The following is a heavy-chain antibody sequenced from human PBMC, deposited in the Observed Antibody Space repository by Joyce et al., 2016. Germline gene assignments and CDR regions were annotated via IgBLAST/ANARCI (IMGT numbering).Heavy chain of an antibody. J-gene: IGHJ6*02. CDR1: GGDFSNYT. CDR2: IIPFFGAA. CDR3: ARGGTSSDHYFFYTLDV. V-gene: IGHV1-69*12. D-gene: IGHD1-14*01. Sequence: QVLLVQSGAAVKRPGSSLRVSCKSSGGDFSNYTVNWVRQAPGQRLVWVGGIIPFFGAAKYAEDFQGRVTLTADQSTRTAYLELSSLTSADTAVYYCARGGTSSDHYFFYTLDVWGPGTTVIVSS.